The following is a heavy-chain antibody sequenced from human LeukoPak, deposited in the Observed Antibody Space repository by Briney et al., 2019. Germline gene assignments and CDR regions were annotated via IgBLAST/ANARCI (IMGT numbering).Heavy chain of an antibody. CDR3: ARAFEGLT. D-gene: IGHD2/OR15-2a*01. CDR2: IKTDGSTT. J-gene: IGHJ5*02. Sequence: PGGSLRLSCTASGFTFSSYWMHWVRQAPGKGLVWVSRIKTDGSTTHYADSVKGRFTISRDNARNMLFLQMNSLRAEDTAVYYCARAFEGLTWGQGTLVTVSS. V-gene: IGHV3-74*01. CDR1: GFTFSSYW.